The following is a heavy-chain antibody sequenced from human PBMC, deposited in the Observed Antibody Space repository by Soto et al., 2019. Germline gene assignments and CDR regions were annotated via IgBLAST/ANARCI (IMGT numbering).Heavy chain of an antibody. V-gene: IGHV4-31*03. D-gene: IGHD2-15*01. CDR1: GGSISSGGYY. Sequence: SETLSLTCTVSGGSISSGGYYWSWIRQHPGKGLEWIGYIYYSGSTYYNPSLKSRVTISVDTSKNQFSLKLSSVTAADTAVYYCARGLVDCSGGSCYYPIDYWGQGTLVTVS. CDR2: IYYSGST. J-gene: IGHJ4*02. CDR3: ARGLVDCSGGSCYYPIDY.